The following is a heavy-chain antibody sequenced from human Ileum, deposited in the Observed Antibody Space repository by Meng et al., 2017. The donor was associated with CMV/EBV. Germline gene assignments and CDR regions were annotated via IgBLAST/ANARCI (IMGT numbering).Heavy chain of an antibody. D-gene: IGHD6-13*01. CDR2: VCYNGIT. CDR3: ALRGLAAGTLQQ. CDR1: GGSMSSTC. Sequence: RESGHGLVKPSDNLSLTCAVAGGSMSSTCWSWIRQPPGKGLEWIGYVCYNGITDYNPSLKSRITISGDTSKNQFSLQVTSVTAADTAMYYCALRGLAAGTLQQWGQGTLVTVSS. V-gene: IGHV4-59*01. J-gene: IGHJ1*01.